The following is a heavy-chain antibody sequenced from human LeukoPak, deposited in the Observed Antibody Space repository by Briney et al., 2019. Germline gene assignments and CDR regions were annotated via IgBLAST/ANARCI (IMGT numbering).Heavy chain of an antibody. CDR1: GVTFSSYW. CDR3: AREVYYGSGNWFDR. J-gene: IGHJ5*02. D-gene: IGHD3-10*01. Sequence: GGSLRLSCSASGVTFSSYWMHWVRQVPGKGLVWVSRIKSDGSSTSYADSVKGRFTISRDNVKNMLYLHMNSLRVEDTAVYYCAREVYYGSGNWFDRWGQGTLVTVSS. CDR2: IKSDGSST. V-gene: IGHV3-74*01.